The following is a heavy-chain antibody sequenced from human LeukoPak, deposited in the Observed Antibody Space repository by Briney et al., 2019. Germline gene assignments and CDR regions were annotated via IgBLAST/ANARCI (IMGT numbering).Heavy chain of an antibody. D-gene: IGHD3-16*01. Sequence: GGSLRLSCAASGFTYSSYAMSWVRQAPGKGLEWVSAISGSGGSTYYADSVKGQFTISRDNAKNSLYLQMNSLRAEDTAVYYCARANNDYVWGSALDYWGQGILVTVSS. CDR3: ARANNDYVWGSALDY. CDR2: ISGSGGST. J-gene: IGHJ4*02. CDR1: GFTYSSYA. V-gene: IGHV3-23*01.